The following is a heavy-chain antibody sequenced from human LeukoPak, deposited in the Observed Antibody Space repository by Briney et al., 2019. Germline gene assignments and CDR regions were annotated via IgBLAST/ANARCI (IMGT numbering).Heavy chain of an antibody. CDR3: ARDYCSGGSCYSRGGAGPFDY. CDR2: INPSGGTT. D-gene: IGHD2-15*01. Sequence: ASVKLSCKASGYTFTSYYMHWVRQAPGQGLEWIGIINPSGGTTSYAHKLKGRVTMTRDMSTSTVYMELSSLRSEDTAVYYCARDYCSGGSCYSRGGAGPFDYWGQGTLVTVSS. J-gene: IGHJ4*02. CDR1: GYTFTSYY. V-gene: IGHV1-46*04.